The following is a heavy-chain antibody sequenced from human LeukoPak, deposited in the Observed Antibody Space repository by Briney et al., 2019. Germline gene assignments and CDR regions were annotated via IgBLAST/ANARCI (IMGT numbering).Heavy chain of an antibody. CDR3: ARGPPPDFDY. Sequence: SQTLSLTCTVSGGSISSGDYYWSWFRQPPGKGLEWIGYIYYSGSTYYNPSLKSRVTISVDTSKNQFSLKVSSVTAADTAVYYCARGPPPDFDYWGQGTLVTVSS. V-gene: IGHV4-30-4*08. J-gene: IGHJ4*02. CDR1: GGSISSGDYY. CDR2: IYYSGST.